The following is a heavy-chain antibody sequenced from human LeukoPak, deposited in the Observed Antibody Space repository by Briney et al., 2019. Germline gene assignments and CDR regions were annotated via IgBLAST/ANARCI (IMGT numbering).Heavy chain of an antibody. CDR2: IIPILGIA. D-gene: IGHD3-10*01. V-gene: IGHV1-69*04. J-gene: IGHJ2*01. CDR3: ARDSPGSGPSGPPPDWYADWYFDL. CDR1: GGTFSSYA. Sequence: ASVKVSCKASGGTFSSYAISWVRQAPGQGLEWMGRIIPILGIANYAQKFQGRVTITADKSTSTAYMELSSLRSEDTAVYYCARDSPGSGPSGPPPDWYADWYFDLWGRGTLVTVSS.